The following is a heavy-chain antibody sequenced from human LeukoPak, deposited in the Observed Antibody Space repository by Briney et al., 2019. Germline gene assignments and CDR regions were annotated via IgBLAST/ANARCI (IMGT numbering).Heavy chain of an antibody. V-gene: IGHV4-31*03. CDR2: IYYSGST. CDR3: ARDVGSGGPPGFHFDY. CDR1: GGSISSGGYY. D-gene: IGHD3-10*01. J-gene: IGHJ4*02. Sequence: SQTLSLTCTVSGGSISSGGYYWSWIRQHPGKGLEWIGYIYYSGSTYYNPSLKSRVTISVDTSKNQFSLKLSSVTAADTAVYYCARDVGSGGPPGFHFDYWGQGTLVTVSS.